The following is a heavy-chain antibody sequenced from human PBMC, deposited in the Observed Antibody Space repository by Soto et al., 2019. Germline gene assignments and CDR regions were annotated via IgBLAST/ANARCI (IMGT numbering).Heavy chain of an antibody. J-gene: IGHJ4*02. CDR1: GGSISSHY. Sequence: LSLTCTVSGGSISSHYWSWIRQPPGKRLEWIGNINYSGSTNYNPSLKSRVTISVDTSKNQLSLRLSSVTAADTAMYYCARGGGSSGVWGQGTLVTVSS. D-gene: IGHD3-22*01. CDR2: INYSGST. CDR3: ARGGGSSGV. V-gene: IGHV4-59*11.